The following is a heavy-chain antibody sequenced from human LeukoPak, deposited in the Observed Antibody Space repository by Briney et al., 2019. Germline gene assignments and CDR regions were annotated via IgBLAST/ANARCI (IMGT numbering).Heavy chain of an antibody. D-gene: IGHD2-15*01. Sequence: GGSLRLSCAASGFPLNSYSINWVRQAPGKGLEWVSYISSSGSAIYYVDSVKGRFTVSRDNAKNSLFLQMNSPRTEDTAVYYCVRVKGGYFDYWGQGALVTVSS. V-gene: IGHV3-48*01. CDR1: GFPLNSYS. CDR2: ISSSGSAI. CDR3: VRVKGGYFDY. J-gene: IGHJ4*02.